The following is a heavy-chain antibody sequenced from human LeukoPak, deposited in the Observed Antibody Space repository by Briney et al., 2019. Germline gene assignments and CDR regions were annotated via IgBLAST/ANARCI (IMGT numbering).Heavy chain of an antibody. CDR3: ARTYSGSYLAPDY. J-gene: IGHJ4*02. CDR1: GFTYSSYS. D-gene: IGHD1-26*01. Sequence: GGSLRLXRAASGFTYSSYSMNWVRLAPGKGLESVSSISSSSSYIYYADSVKGRFTISRDNAKNSLYLQMNSLRAEDTAVYYCARTYSGSYLAPDYWGQGTLVTVSS. CDR2: ISSSSSYI. V-gene: IGHV3-21*01.